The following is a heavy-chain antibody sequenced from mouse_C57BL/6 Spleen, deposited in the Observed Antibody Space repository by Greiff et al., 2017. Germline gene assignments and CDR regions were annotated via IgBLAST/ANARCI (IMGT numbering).Heavy chain of an antibody. CDR2: ISSGGDYI. CDR3: TREQDYYGSSEGMDY. CDR1: GFTFSSYA. Sequence: EVKVVESGEGLVKPGGSLKLSCAASGFTFSSYAMSWVRQTPEKRLEWVAYISSGGDYIYYADTVKGRFPISRDNARNTLYLQMGSLKSEDTAMYYCTREQDYYGSSEGMDYWGQGTSVTVSS. D-gene: IGHD1-1*01. V-gene: IGHV5-9-1*02. J-gene: IGHJ4*01.